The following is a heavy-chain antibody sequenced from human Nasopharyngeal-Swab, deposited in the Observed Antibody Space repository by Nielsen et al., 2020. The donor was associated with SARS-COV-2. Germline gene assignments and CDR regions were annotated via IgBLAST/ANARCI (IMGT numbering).Heavy chain of an antibody. CDR2: ISYDGSNK. J-gene: IGHJ4*02. CDR1: GFTFSSYG. Sequence: GESLKISCAASGFTFSSYGMHWVRQAPGKGLEWVAVISYDGSNKYYADSVKGRFTISRDNSKNRLYLQMNSLRAEDTAVYYCAKDESGYYYDSSGYIDYWGQGTLVTVSS. V-gene: IGHV3-30*18. CDR3: AKDESGYYYDSSGYIDY. D-gene: IGHD3-22*01.